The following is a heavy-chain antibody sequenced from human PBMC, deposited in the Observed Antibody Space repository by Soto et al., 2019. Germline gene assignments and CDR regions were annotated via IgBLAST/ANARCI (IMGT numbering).Heavy chain of an antibody. CDR1: GGSFSGYY. CDR2: INPSGST. D-gene: IGHD3-10*01. V-gene: IGHV4-34*01. CDR3: ARGYSNYYGSGPPGY. Sequence: QVQLQQWGAGLLKPSETLSLTCAVYGGSFSGYYWSWIRHPPGKGLEWIGEINPSGSTNYNQSLKSRVTISVDTSKNQFSLKLRSVTAADTAVYYCARGYSNYYGSGPPGYWGQGTLVTVSS. J-gene: IGHJ4*02.